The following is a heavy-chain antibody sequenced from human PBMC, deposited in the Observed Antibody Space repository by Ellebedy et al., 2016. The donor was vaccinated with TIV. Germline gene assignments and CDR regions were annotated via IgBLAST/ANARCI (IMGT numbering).Heavy chain of an antibody. D-gene: IGHD5-18*01. Sequence: GESLKISCAASGFTFSDYPMTWVRQAPGKGLEWVSVISNSSRTTFYADFVKGRFSISRDNSKNTLFLQMNSLRAEDTAVYYCAAGAMADYWGQGTLVTVS. CDR2: ISNSSRTT. CDR1: GFTFSDYP. V-gene: IGHV3-23*01. CDR3: AAGAMADY. J-gene: IGHJ4*02.